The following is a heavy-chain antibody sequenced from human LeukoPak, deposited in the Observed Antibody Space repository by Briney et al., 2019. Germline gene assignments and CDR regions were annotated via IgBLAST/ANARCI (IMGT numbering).Heavy chain of an antibody. CDR2: ISSTGGTV. D-gene: IGHD6-13*01. CDR1: GFTFSDYY. Sequence: GGSLRLSCAASGFTFSDYYMTWIRQAPGKGLEWISYISSTGGTVFFADSVMGRFAISRDNAKNSLYLQINSLRAEDTAVYYCATSSTWPPGFDYWGPGTLVTVSS. V-gene: IGHV3-11*04. J-gene: IGHJ4*02. CDR3: ATSSTWPPGFDY.